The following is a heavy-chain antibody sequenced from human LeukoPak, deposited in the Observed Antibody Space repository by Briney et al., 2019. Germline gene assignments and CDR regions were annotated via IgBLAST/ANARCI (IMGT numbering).Heavy chain of an antibody. Sequence: ASVKVSCKASGYTFTGYYMHWVRQAPGQGLEWMGWINPNSGGTNYAQKFQGRVTMTRDTSISTAYMELSRLRSDDTAVYYCAGGSGSGTLSYYYGMDVWGQGTTVTVSS. CDR3: AGGSGSGTLSYYYGMDV. V-gene: IGHV1-2*02. CDR2: INPNSGGT. J-gene: IGHJ6*02. D-gene: IGHD3-10*01. CDR1: GYTFTGYY.